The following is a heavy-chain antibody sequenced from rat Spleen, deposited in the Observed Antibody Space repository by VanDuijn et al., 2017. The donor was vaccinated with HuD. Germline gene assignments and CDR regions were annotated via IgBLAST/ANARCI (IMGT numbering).Heavy chain of an antibody. CDR3: PGDRHSPGVMDA. Sequence: QVQLKESGPGLVQPSQTLSLTCTVSGFSLTSYHISWVRQPPGKGLEWIAIILSGGNTYYNSALISRLSISRDTSKSQVFLKMNSLQTEDTTTYFCPGDRHSPGVMDAWGQGASVTVSS. V-gene: IGHV2S12*01. CDR1: GFSLTSYH. D-gene: IGHD1-4*01. J-gene: IGHJ4*01. CDR2: ILSGGNT.